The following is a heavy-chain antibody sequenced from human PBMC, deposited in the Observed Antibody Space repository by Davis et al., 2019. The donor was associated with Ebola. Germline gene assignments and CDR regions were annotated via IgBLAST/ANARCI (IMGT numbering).Heavy chain of an antibody. D-gene: IGHD3-3*01. Sequence: MPSETLSLTCTVSGGSISSYYWSWIRQPPGKGLEWIGYIYYSGSTNYNPSLKSRVTISVDTSKNQFSLKLSSVTAADTAVYYCARVKEFWSGLDYWGQGTLVTVSS. J-gene: IGHJ4*02. CDR2: IYYSGST. CDR3: ARVKEFWSGLDY. CDR1: GGSISSYY. V-gene: IGHV4-59*01.